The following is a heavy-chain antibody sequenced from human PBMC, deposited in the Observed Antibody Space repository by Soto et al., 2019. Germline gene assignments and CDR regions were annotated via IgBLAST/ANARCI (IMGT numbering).Heavy chain of an antibody. D-gene: IGHD3-22*01. V-gene: IGHV5-10-1*01. CDR3: ARQIYDSDTGPNFQYYFDS. CDR2: IDPSDSQT. J-gene: IGHJ4*02. Sequence: GESLKISCKGSGYSFAGYWITWVRQKPGKGLEWMGRIDPSDSQTYYSPSFRGHVTISVTKSITTVFLQWSSLRASNTAMYYCARQIYDSDTGPNFQYYFDSWGQGTPVTVSS. CDR1: GYSFAGYW.